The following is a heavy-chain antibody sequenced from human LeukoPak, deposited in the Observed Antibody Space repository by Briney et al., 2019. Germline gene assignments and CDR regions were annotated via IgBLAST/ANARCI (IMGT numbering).Heavy chain of an antibody. CDR3: ARDGSGSYYIFDS. Sequence: GGSLRLSCAASGFTFSSYWMNWVRQAPGKGLEWVANIKQDGSEKYYVDSVKGRFTISRDNAKNSLYLQMNSLRAEDTAVYYCARDGSGSYYIFDSWGQGTLVTVSS. CDR2: IKQDGSEK. J-gene: IGHJ4*02. V-gene: IGHV3-7*03. D-gene: IGHD3-10*01. CDR1: GFTFSSYW.